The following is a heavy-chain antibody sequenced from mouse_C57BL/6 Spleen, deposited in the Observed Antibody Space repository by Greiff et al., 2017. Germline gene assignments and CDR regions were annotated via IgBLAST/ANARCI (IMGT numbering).Heavy chain of an antibody. J-gene: IGHJ4*01. CDR2: IYPSDSET. CDR3: GMRWGGGDYVDD. CDR1: GYTFTSYW. Sequence: QVQLQQPGAELVRPGSSVKLSCKASGYTFTSYWMDWVKQRPGQGLEWIGNIYPSDSETHYNQKFKDKATLTVDKSSSTAYMQLSSLTSEDSAVYYCGMRWGGGDYVDDWGQGTSVTVSS. D-gene: IGHD1-1*02. V-gene: IGHV1-61*01.